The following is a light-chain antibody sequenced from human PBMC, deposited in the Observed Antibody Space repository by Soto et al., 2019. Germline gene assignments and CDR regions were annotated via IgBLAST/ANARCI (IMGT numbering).Light chain of an antibody. CDR1: SSNIGNNY. CDR3: ATLDHSRSGAV. CDR2: DNN. Sequence: QSVLTQPPSVSAAPGQKVTISCSGSSSNIGNNYVSWYQQLPGTAPKLLIYDNNKRPSGIPDRFSGSKSGTSATLGITGLQTGDEAAYYCATLDHSRSGAVFGGGTKVTVL. J-gene: IGLJ2*01. V-gene: IGLV1-51*01.